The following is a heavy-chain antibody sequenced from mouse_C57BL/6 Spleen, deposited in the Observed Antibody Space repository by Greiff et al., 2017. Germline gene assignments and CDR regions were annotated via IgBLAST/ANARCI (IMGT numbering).Heavy chain of an antibody. V-gene: IGHV5-15*01. D-gene: IGHD1-1*02. CDR2: ISNLAYSL. CDR1: GFTFSDYG. J-gene: IGHJ1*03. CDR3: ARHGGNYGYFDV. Sequence: EVQVVESGGGLVQPGGSLKLSCAASGFTFSDYGMAWVRQAPRKGPEWVAFISNLAYSLYYADTVTGRFTISRENAKNTLDLEMSSLRSEDTAMYYCARHGGNYGYFDVWGTGTTVTVSS.